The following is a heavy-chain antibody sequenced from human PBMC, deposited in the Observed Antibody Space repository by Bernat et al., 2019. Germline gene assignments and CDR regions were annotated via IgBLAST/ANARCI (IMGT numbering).Heavy chain of an antibody. CDR2: IKEDGGQT. CDR3: ARDPAYGAIDL. D-gene: IGHD4/OR15-4a*01. V-gene: IGHV3-7*01. Sequence: EVQLVESGGGLVQPGGSLRLSCATSGFTFSHSWMSWLRQAPGKGLEWVANIKEDGGQTNYVDSVKGRFTMSRDNAKNSLFLQMNSLKAEDTAVYFRARDPAYGAIDLWGQGTLVTVSS. CDR1: GFTFSHSW. J-gene: IGHJ5*02.